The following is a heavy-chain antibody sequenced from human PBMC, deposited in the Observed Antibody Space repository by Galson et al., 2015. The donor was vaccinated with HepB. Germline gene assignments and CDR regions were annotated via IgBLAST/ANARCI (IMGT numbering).Heavy chain of an antibody. J-gene: IGHJ4*02. Sequence: PALVKPTQTLTLTCAFSGFSLTSRGVGVGWIRQTPGEALEWLALISWNDDKRYSPSLRNRLVITKDVSKTQVVLTVTNVGPVDTGTYYCARHETPYYNSWSSSDMRGFDYGGQGTLVTVSS. V-gene: IGHV2-5*01. CDR2: ISWNDDK. D-gene: IGHD3-3*01. CDR1: GFSLTSRGVG. CDR3: ARHETPYYNSWSSSDMRGFDY.